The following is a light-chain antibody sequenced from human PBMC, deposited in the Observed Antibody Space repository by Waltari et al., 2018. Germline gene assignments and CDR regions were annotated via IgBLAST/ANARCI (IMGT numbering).Light chain of an antibody. Sequence: DFQMTKPPPTLSASVVARVPITCRASQNIFSWLAWYQQKPWKAPKLLIYKASHLESGVPSRFSGRGFGTEVTLTINSLQPDDFATYYCQHYNSFSRTFGQGTKVDIK. CDR1: QNIFSW. J-gene: IGKJ1*01. V-gene: IGKV1-5*03. CDR2: KAS. CDR3: QHYNSFSRT.